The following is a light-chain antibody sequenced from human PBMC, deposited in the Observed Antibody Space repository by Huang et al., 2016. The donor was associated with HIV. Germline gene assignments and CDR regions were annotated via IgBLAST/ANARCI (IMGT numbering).Light chain of an antibody. CDR2: GTS. CDR1: QSVSSNY. Sequence: VLTQSPGTLSLSPGERANLSCRASQSVSSNYLAWYQQKPGQAPRLLIDGTSSRATGIPDRFSGSGSGTDFTLTISRLEHEDFAVYYCQQYGTSLLFTFGPGTKVDIK. CDR3: QQYGTSLLFT. J-gene: IGKJ3*01. V-gene: IGKV3-20*01.